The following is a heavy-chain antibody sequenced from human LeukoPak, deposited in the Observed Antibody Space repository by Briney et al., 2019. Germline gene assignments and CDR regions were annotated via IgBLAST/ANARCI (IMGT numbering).Heavy chain of an antibody. CDR1: GYTFTSYD. D-gene: IGHD5-24*01. Sequence: ASVKVSCKASGYTFTSYDINWVRQATGQGLEWMGWMSPNSGNTGYAQKFQGRVTMTRNTSISTAYMELSSLRSEDTAAYYCARDSRDGYNLPSFDVWGKGTTVTVSS. CDR3: ARDSRDGYNLPSFDV. CDR2: MSPNSGNT. J-gene: IGHJ6*04. V-gene: IGHV1-8*01.